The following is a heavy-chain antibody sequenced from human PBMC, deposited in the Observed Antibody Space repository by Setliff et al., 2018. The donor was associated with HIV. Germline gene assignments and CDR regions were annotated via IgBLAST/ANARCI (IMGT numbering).Heavy chain of an antibody. D-gene: IGHD1-26*01. V-gene: IGHV3-74*01. Sequence: GGSLRLSCVVPGFTSRNYWMNWVRQAPGKGLVWVSRINSDESRIEYADSVKGRFTISRDNAKNTLYLQMNSLRAEDTAVYYCAKVMITTTWAFDFWGQGTPVTVSS. CDR1: GFTSRNYW. J-gene: IGHJ4*02. CDR3: AKVMITTTWAFDF. CDR2: INSDESRI.